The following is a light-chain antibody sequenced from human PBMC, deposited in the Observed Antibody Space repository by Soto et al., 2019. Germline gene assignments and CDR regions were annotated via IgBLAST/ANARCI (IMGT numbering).Light chain of an antibody. V-gene: IGKV1-33*01. CDR2: EAS. J-gene: IGKJ5*01. CDR3: QQYDNLPIT. Sequence: DLLMTQSPSSLSASVGDRVTITCQASQDISNYLNWYQQKPGKAPKLLIYEASNLETRVPSRFSGSGSGTDFTFSISSLQPEDIATYYCQQYDNLPITFGQGTRLEIK. CDR1: QDISNY.